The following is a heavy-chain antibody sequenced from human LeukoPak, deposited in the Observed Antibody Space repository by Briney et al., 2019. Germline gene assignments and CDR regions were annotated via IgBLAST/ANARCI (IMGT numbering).Heavy chain of an antibody. V-gene: IGHV3-23*01. CDR3: AKVRAPSGWFNSDY. J-gene: IGHJ4*02. D-gene: IGHD6-19*01. CDR1: RFTFSSYV. Sequence: GGSLRLSCAASRFTFSSYVMNWVRQAPGKGLEWVSGISGSGDSTYYADSVKGRFTISRDNSKNTLFLQMNSLRAEDTAAYYCAKVRAPSGWFNSDYWGQGTLVTVSS. CDR2: ISGSGDST.